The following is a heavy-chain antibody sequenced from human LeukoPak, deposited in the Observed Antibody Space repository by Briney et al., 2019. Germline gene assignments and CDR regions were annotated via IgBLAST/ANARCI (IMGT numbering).Heavy chain of an antibody. V-gene: IGHV3-21*01. J-gene: IGHJ4*02. D-gene: IGHD6-6*01. Sequence: GGSLRLSCAASGFTFSSYSMNWVRQAPGKGLEWVSSISSSSNYIYYADSVKDRFTISRDNAKNSLYLQMNSLRADDTAVYYCARGTYSSSLESYYFDYWGQGTLVTVSS. CDR3: ARGTYSSSLESYYFDY. CDR1: GFTFSSYS. CDR2: ISSSSNYI.